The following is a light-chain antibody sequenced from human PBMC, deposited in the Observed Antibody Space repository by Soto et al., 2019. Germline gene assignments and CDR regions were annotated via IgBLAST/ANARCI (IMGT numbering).Light chain of an antibody. Sequence: EIVLTQSPGTLSLSPGERATLSCRASQSVSSSYLAWYQQKPGQAPRLLIYVASSRATGIPDRFSGSGSGTDFTLTISRLEPEDFAVYYCHQYGGSPRTLGQGTKVEIK. CDR3: HQYGGSPRT. CDR2: VAS. CDR1: QSVSSSY. V-gene: IGKV3-20*01. J-gene: IGKJ1*01.